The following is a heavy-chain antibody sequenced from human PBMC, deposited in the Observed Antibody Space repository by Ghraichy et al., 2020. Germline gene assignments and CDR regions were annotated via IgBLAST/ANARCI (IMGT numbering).Heavy chain of an antibody. CDR2: IKNDGSST. J-gene: IGHJ4*02. V-gene: IGHV3-74*03. CDR1: GFTFSTYW. D-gene: IGHD6-25*01. Sequence: GGSLRLSCAASGFTFSTYWMHWVRQAPGKGLVWVSNIKNDGSSTKYADSVKGRFTISRDNTKNTLYLQMNSLRAEDSAVYYCAGPAGAFGPFADYWGQGTLVTGSS. CDR3: AGPAGAFGPFADY.